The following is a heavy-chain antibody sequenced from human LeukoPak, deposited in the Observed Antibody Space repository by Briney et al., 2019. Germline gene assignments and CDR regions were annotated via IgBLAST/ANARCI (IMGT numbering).Heavy chain of an antibody. V-gene: IGHV4-39*01. D-gene: IGHD6-13*01. CDR2: IYYSGST. J-gene: IGHJ4*02. CDR3: ARHAGGIAAAGTRPFDY. CDR1: GASFSSSTYY. Sequence: SETLSLTCTVSGASFSSSTYYWGWIRQPPGKGLEWIGSIYYSGSTYYNPSLKSRVTMSVDTSKNQFTLKLSSVTAADTAVYYCARHAGGIAAAGTRPFDYWGQGTLVTVSS.